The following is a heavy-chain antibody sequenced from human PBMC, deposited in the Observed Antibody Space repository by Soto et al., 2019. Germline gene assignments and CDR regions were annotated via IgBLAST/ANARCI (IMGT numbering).Heavy chain of an antibody. CDR3: VRYNYGYDY. CDR2: IFSDGGST. J-gene: IGHJ4*02. D-gene: IGHD5-18*01. Sequence: GGSLRLSCSASGFSFSNHAIHWVRQAPGKGLDFVSAIFSDGGSTFYADSVKGRFTISRDNSKKVLYLQMSILRPEDTAIYYCVRYNYGYDYWGQGTQVTVSS. V-gene: IGHV3-64D*08. CDR1: GFSFSNHA.